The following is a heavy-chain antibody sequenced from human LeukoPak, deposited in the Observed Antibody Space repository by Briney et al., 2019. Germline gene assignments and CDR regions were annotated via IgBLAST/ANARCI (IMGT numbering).Heavy chain of an antibody. CDR2: IWYDGSNK. CDR1: GFTFSSYG. V-gene: IGHV3-33*01. CDR3: ARYQLLISGMDV. J-gene: IGHJ6*02. D-gene: IGHD2-2*01. Sequence: PGGSLRLSCAASGFTFSSYGMHWVRQAPGKGLEWVAVIWYDGSNKYYADSVKGRFTISRDNSKNTLYLQMNSLRAEDTAVYYCARYQLLISGMDVWGQGTTVTVSS.